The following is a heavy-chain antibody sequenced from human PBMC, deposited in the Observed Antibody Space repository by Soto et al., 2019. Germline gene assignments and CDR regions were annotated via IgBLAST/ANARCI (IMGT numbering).Heavy chain of an antibody. CDR3: ARVEGGSYFSIDY. D-gene: IGHD4-4*01. J-gene: IGHJ4*02. CDR2: ISYDGRNK. CDR1: GFTLNTFG. Sequence: QVQLLESGGGVVQPGTSLRLSCAASGFTLNTFGMHWVRQAPGKGLEWVAFISYDGRNKFYVDSVEGRFTVSRDSSENTLSLQMNSLRVEDTAVYYCARVEGGSYFSIDYWGQGTLVTVSS. V-gene: IGHV3-33*05.